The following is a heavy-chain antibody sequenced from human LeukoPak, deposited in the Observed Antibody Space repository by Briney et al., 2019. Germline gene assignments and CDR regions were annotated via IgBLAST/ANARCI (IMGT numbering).Heavy chain of an antibody. J-gene: IGHJ5*02. CDR1: GGSISSYY. CDR3: AGRGQSYYGPYHSS. D-gene: IGHD1-26*01. Sequence: SETLSLTCTVSGGSISSYYWSWIRQTPGKGLEWIGYIHTNGSTNYNPSLKRRVTMSVDSSKNQFSLMLSSVTAADTAVFYCAGRGQSYYGPYHSSWGEGAPVTASS. V-gene: IGHV4-4*09. CDR2: IHTNGST.